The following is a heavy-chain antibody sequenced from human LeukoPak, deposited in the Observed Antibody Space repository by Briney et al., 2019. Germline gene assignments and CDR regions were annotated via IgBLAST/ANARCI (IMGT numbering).Heavy chain of an antibody. D-gene: IGHD2-15*01. CDR2: ISWNSGSI. CDR1: GFTFDDYA. J-gene: IGHJ5*02. V-gene: IGHV3-9*01. Sequence: GGSLRLSCAASGFTFDDYAMHWVRQAPGKGLEWVSGISWNSGSIGYADSVKGRFTISRDNAKNSLYLQMNSLRAEDTAVYYCARDLRCSGGSCYSHWFDPWGQGTLVTVSS. CDR3: ARDLRCSGGSCYSHWFDP.